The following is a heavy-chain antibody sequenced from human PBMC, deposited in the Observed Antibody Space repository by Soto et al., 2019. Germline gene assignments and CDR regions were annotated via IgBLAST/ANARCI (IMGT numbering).Heavy chain of an antibody. CDR2: ITSNGDST. CDR3: AKDSPSYTTSPFYFDS. D-gene: IGHD2-2*02. V-gene: IGHV3-23*01. CDR1: GFDFNKYA. J-gene: IGHJ4*02. Sequence: PGGSLRLSCAAFGFDFNKYAMTWVRQAPGKGLQWVSSITSNGDSTYYADSVKGRFTTSRDNSKNTLYLQTNSLRADDTAVFYCAKDSPSYTTSPFYFDSWGQGTLVTVSS.